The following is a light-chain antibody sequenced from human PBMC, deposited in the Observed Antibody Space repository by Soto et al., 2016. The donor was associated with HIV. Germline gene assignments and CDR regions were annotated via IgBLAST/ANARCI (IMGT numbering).Light chain of an antibody. CDR2: QDN. CDR1: KLGDKY. V-gene: IGLV3-1*01. CDR3: QTWDNNTAM. Sequence: SYELTQPPSVSVSPGQTASIPCSGDKLGDKYACWYQHKPGQSPVLVIYQDNKRPSGIPERFSGSNSGNTATLTISGTQALDEADYYCQTWDNNTAMFGGGTKLTVL. J-gene: IGLJ3*02.